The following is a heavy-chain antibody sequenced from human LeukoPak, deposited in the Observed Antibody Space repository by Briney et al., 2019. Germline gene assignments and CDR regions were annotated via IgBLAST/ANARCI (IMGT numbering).Heavy chain of an antibody. CDR2: IYYSGST. CDR1: GGSISSYY. CDR3: ARLIAVAGTVDY. V-gene: IGHV4-59*01. J-gene: IGHJ4*02. D-gene: IGHD6-19*01. Sequence: SETLSLTCTVSGGSISSYYWSWIRQPPGKGLEWIGYIYYSGSTNYNPSLKSRVTVSVDTSKNQFSLKLSSVTAADTAVYYCARLIAVAGTVDYWGQGTLVTVSS.